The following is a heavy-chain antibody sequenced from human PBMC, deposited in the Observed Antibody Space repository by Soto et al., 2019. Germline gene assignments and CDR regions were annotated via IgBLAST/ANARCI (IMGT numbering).Heavy chain of an antibody. Sequence: GESLKISCKGSGYSFTNYWISWVRQMPGKGLEWMGRIDPSDSYTNYSPSFQGHATISADKSISTAYLQWSSLKASDTAMYYCARGGYYYDSSGYYRETWFDPWGQGTLVTVSS. D-gene: IGHD3-22*01. CDR2: IDPSDSYT. CDR1: GYSFTNYW. CDR3: ARGGYYYDSSGYYRETWFDP. V-gene: IGHV5-10-1*01. J-gene: IGHJ5*02.